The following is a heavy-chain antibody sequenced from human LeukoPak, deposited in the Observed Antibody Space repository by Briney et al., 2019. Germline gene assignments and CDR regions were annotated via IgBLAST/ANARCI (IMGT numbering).Heavy chain of an antibody. J-gene: IGHJ4*02. Sequence: PSETLSLTCAVYGGSFSGYYWGWIRQPPGKGLEWIGEINHSGSTNYNPSLKSRVTISVDTSKNQFSLKLSSVTAADTAVYYCARVRGLGYCSSTSCYRTYYFDYWGQGTLVTVSS. CDR1: GGSFSGYY. V-gene: IGHV4-34*01. CDR3: ARVRGLGYCSSTSCYRTYYFDY. D-gene: IGHD2-2*02. CDR2: INHSGST.